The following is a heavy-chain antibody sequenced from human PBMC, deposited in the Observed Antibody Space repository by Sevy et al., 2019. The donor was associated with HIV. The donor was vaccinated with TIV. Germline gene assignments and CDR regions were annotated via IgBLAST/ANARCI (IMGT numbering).Heavy chain of an antibody. V-gene: IGHV1-2*02. CDR2: INAASGVT. Sequence: ASVKVSCKASGYTFSDYSIYWIRQAPGQGFEWMGWINAASGVTNFAQKFQGRVTMTRDTSINTAYMEVNRLTSDDTAVYYCARGGSDGNYWGQGTLVTVSS. D-gene: IGHD5-12*01. J-gene: IGHJ4*02. CDR1: GYTFSDYS. CDR3: ARGGSDGNY.